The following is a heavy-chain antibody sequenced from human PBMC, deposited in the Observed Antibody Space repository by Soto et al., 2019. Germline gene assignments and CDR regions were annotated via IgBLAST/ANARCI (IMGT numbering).Heavy chain of an antibody. Sequence: ASVKVSCKASGYTFTNYGISWVRQAPGQGLEWMGWISAYKGNTNYAQKFQGRVTMTTDTSTSTAYMELRSLRTDDTAVYYCASRSGQLPYYFDYWGQGTLVTVSS. CDR3: ASRSGQLPYYFDY. CDR1: GYTFTNYG. J-gene: IGHJ4*02. V-gene: IGHV1-18*01. CDR2: ISAYKGNT. D-gene: IGHD6-6*01.